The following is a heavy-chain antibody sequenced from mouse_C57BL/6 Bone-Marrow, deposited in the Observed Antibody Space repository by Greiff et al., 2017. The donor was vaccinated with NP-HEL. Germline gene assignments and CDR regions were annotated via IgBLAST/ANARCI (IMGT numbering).Heavy chain of an antibody. J-gene: IGHJ4*01. CDR1: GYTFTDYN. CDR3: ARRGDYDGGDYYAMDY. D-gene: IGHD2-4*01. CDR2: INPNNGGT. Sequence: EVQRVESGPELVKPGASVKIPCKASGYTFTDYNMDWVKQSHGKSLEWIGDINPNNGGTIYNQKFKGKATLTVDKSSSTAYMELRSLTSEDTAVYYCARRGDYDGGDYYAMDYWGQGTSVTVSS. V-gene: IGHV1-18*01.